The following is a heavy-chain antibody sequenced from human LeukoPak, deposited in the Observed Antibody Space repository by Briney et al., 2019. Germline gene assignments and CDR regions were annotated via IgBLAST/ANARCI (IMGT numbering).Heavy chain of an antibody. V-gene: IGHV4-34*01. D-gene: IGHD2-21*01. CDR2: INHSGST. CDR1: GGSFSGYY. J-gene: IGHJ2*01. Sequence: PSETLSLTCAVYGGSFSGYYWSWIRQPPGKGLEWIGEINHSGSTNYNPSLKSRVTISVDTSKNQFSLKLSSVTAADTAVYYCARGRRLLLRSGYFDLWGRGTLVTVSS. CDR3: ARGRRLLLRSGYFDL.